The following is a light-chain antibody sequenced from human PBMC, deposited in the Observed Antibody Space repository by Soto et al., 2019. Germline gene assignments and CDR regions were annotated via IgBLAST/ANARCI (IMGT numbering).Light chain of an antibody. CDR3: QQSYSTPIT. Sequence: DIPITQSPSSLSASVGDRVTIPCRASQSISSYLNWYQQKPGKAPKLLIYAASSLQSGVPSRFSGSGSGTDFTLTISSLQPEDFATYYCQQSYSTPITFGQGTRLEN. V-gene: IGKV1-39*01. CDR1: QSISSY. J-gene: IGKJ5*01. CDR2: AAS.